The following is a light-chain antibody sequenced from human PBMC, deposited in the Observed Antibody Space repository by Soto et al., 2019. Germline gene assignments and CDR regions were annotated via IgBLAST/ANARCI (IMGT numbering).Light chain of an antibody. Sequence: AIQLTQSPSSLSASVGDRVTCTCRASQDIRGALAWYQQKPGKAPKILIYDVSTLESGVPSRFSGSSSGTDFTLTISSLQPVDFATYYCQQFNSYPISFGQGTRLEIK. CDR2: DVS. V-gene: IGKV1-13*02. J-gene: IGKJ5*01. CDR1: QDIRGA. CDR3: QQFNSYPIS.